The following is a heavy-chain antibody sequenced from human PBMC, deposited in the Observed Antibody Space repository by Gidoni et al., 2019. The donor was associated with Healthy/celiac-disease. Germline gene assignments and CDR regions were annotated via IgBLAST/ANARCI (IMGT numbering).Heavy chain of an antibody. CDR1: GYTFTSYY. V-gene: IGHV1-46*01. CDR2: INPSGGST. D-gene: IGHD6-19*01. Sequence: QVQLVQSGAEVKKPGASVKVSCKASGYTFTSYYMHLVRQAPGQGLEWMGIINPSGGSTSYAQKFQGRVTMTRDTSTSTVYMELSSLRSEDTAVYYCASSVAGTGGSFDYWGQGTLVTVSS. J-gene: IGHJ4*02. CDR3: ASSVAGTGGSFDY.